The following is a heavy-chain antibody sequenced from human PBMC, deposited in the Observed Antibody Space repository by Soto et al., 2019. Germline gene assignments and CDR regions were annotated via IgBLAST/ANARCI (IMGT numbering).Heavy chain of an antibody. CDR2: IYPGDSDT. J-gene: IGHJ4*02. CDR1: GYSFTSYW. D-gene: IGHD3-10*01. V-gene: IGHV5-51*01. CDR3: ARVGPLWFGELLWIFDY. Sequence: GESLKISCKGSGYSFTSYWIGWVRQMPGKGLEWMGIIYPGDSDTRYSPSFQGQVTISADKSISTAYLQWSSLKASDTAMYYCARVGPLWFGELLWIFDYWGQGTLVTVSS.